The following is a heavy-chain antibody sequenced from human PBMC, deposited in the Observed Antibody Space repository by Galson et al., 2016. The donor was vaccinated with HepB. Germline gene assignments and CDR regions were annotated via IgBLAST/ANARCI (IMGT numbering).Heavy chain of an antibody. J-gene: IGHJ1*01. CDR3: AKGAYSLPENSQR. CDR1: GFTFSSYA. V-gene: IGHV3-23*01. CDR2: ISGSGGTT. D-gene: IGHD2-15*01. Sequence: SLRLSCAASGFTFSSYAMNWVRQPPGKGLEWVSSISGSGGTTYYADSLKGRFTISRDNSKSTLYLQMNSLRTEDTAVYYCAKGAYSLPENSQRWGQGTLVTVSS.